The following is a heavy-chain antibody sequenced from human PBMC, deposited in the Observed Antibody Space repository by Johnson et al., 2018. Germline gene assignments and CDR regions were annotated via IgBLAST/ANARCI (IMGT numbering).Heavy chain of an antibody. CDR1: GFTFSAFA. CDR3: AKDMGYYYLDAFDI. J-gene: IGHJ3*02. V-gene: IGHV3-30-3*01. CDR2: ISYDGSNK. D-gene: IGHD3-22*01. Sequence: QVQLVESGGGVVQPGRSLRLSCAASGFTFSAFAMHWLRQAPGKGLEWVAVISYDGSNKYYADSVKGRFTISRDNAKNSLYVQMNRLRAEDTALYYCAKDMGYYYLDAFDIWGQGTMVTVSS.